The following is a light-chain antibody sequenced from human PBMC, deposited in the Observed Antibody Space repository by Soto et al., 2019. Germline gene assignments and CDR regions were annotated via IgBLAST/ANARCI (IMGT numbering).Light chain of an antibody. J-gene: IGLJ2*01. Sequence: QSVLTQPSSVSEAPSQRVTISCSGSSSNIGNNAVNWYQQLPGKAPKLLIYYDDLLPSGVSDRFSGSKSGTSASLAISGLQSEDEADYYFAAWDYSLNGVVFGGGTKLTVL. V-gene: IGLV1-36*01. CDR1: SSNIGNNA. CDR2: YDD. CDR3: AAWDYSLNGVV.